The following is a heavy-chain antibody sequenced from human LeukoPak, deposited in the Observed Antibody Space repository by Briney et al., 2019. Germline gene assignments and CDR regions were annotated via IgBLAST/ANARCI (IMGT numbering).Heavy chain of an antibody. J-gene: IGHJ4*02. D-gene: IGHD6-19*01. Sequence: PGGSLRLSCAASGFTFDDYAMHWVRHAPGKGLEWVSGISWNSGSIGYADSVKGLFTISRDNAKNSLYLQMISLRAEDTALYYCAKGEPISGWYRGGFGYWGQGTLVTVSS. CDR1: GFTFDDYA. CDR3: AKGEPISGWYRGGFGY. V-gene: IGHV3-9*01. CDR2: ISWNSGSI.